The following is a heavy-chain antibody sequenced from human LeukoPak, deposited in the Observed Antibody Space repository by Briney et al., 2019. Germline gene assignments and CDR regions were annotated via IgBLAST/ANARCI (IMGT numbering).Heavy chain of an antibody. Sequence: GGSLRLSCAASGFTFSSYGMHWVRQAPGKGLERVAVIWYDGSNKYYADSVKGRFTISRDNSKNTLYLQMNSLRAEDTAVYYCARAEYSSAPPDYWGQGTLVTVSS. CDR3: ARAEYSSAPPDY. CDR2: IWYDGSNK. CDR1: GFTFSSYG. V-gene: IGHV3-33*01. D-gene: IGHD6-6*01. J-gene: IGHJ4*02.